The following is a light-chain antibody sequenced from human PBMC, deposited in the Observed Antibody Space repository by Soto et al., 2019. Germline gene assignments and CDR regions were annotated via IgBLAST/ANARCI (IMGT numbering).Light chain of an antibody. CDR3: TSYTTSSAYVL. CDR1: SSDIGGYNY. J-gene: IGLJ2*01. Sequence: QSALTQPASVSGSPGQSITISCTGSSSDIGGYNYVCWYQQHPGRVPKLMIYGVTNRPSGVSNRFSGSKSGNTASLTISGLQAEDEADYYCTSYTTSSAYVLFGGGTKLTVL. V-gene: IGLV2-14*01. CDR2: GVT.